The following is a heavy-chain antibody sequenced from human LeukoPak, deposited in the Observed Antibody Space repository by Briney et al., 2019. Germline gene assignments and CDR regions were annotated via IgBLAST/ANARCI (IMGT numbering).Heavy chain of an antibody. V-gene: IGHV3-53*01. Sequence: GGSLRLSCAASGFTVSSNYMSWVRQAPGKGLEWVSVISGGGSTYYGDSVKGRFTISRDNSKNTLFLQMNSLRAEDTAVYYCARDNGYWGQGTLVTVSS. CDR3: ARDNGY. CDR1: GFTVSSNY. J-gene: IGHJ4*02. CDR2: ISGGGST. D-gene: IGHD2-8*01.